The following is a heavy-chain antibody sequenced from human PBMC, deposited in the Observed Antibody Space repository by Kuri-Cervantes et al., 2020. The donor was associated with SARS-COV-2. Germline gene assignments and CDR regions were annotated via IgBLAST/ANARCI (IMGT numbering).Heavy chain of an antibody. CDR2: MKTSGST. CDR1: GGSISTDSYY. J-gene: IGHJ5*02. CDR3: AKGWLLHNWFDP. D-gene: IGHD3-22*01. V-gene: IGHV4-61*09. Sequence: LRLSCTVSGGSISTDSYYWSWIRQPAGKGLEWLGDMKTSGSTNYNPSLKGRVTVSVDRSKNQFSLKLSSVTAADTAVYYCAKGWLLHNWFDPWGQGTLVTVSS.